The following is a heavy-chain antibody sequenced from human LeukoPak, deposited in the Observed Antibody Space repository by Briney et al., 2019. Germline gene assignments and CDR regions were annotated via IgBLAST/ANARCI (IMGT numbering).Heavy chain of an antibody. CDR2: IYYSGRT. CDR1: GGSVSSGSYY. V-gene: IGHV4-61*01. CDR3: ARGGYQLPYKYFDY. J-gene: IGHJ4*02. Sequence: SETLSLTCTVSGGSVSSGSYYWSWLRQPPGKGLEWIGYIYYSGRTNYNPSLKRRVTISVDTSKNQFSLKLSSVTAADTAVYYCARGGYQLPYKYFDYWGQGTLVTVSS. D-gene: IGHD2-2*02.